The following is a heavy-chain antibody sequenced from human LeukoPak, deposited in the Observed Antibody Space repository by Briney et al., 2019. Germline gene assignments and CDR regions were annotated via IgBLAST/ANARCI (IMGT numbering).Heavy chain of an antibody. Sequence: PGESLRLSCAASGFTFTTYWMSWVRQAPGKGLEWVANIKQDGTEKYYVDSVKGRFTISRDNAKNSLYLQMNSLRAEDTAVYYCARGRRGSSSWYSHFDYWGQGTLVTVSS. CDR2: IKQDGTEK. CDR1: GFTFTTYW. D-gene: IGHD6-13*01. CDR3: ARGRRGSSSWYSHFDY. V-gene: IGHV3-7*01. J-gene: IGHJ4*02.